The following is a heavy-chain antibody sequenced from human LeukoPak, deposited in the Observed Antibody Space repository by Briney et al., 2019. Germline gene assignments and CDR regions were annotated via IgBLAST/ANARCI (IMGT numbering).Heavy chain of an antibody. CDR2: INAGNGNT. Sequence: ASVKVSCKASGYTFTSYAMHWVRQAPGQRLGWMGWINAGNGNTKYSQKFQGRVTITRDTSASTAYMELSSLRSEDTAVYYCARGARITMVRGVMFWFDPWGQGTLVTVSS. D-gene: IGHD3-10*01. J-gene: IGHJ5*02. CDR3: ARGARITMVRGVMFWFDP. V-gene: IGHV1-3*01. CDR1: GYTFTSYA.